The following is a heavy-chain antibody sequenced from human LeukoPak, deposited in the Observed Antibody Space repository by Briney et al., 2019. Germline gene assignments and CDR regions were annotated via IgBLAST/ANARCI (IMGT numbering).Heavy chain of an antibody. V-gene: IGHV3-53*01. J-gene: IGHJ4*02. CDR1: GFTVSSNY. D-gene: IGHD3-22*01. Sequence: GGCLRLSCAASGFTVSSNYMSWVRQAPGKGLEWVSVIYSGGSTYYADSVKGRFTISRDNSKNTLYLQMNSLRAEDTAVYYCARGLPYDLGHFDYWGQGTLVTVSS. CDR3: ARGLPYDLGHFDY. CDR2: IYSGGST.